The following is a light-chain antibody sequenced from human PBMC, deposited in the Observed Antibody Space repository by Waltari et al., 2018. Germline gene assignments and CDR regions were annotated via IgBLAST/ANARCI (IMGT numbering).Light chain of an antibody. Sequence: QSILTQTPSASGTPGQRVTISCSGSSSNIETNIVNWFQQLPGRTPKLLIYNKNQRPSGVPDLFSGSKSGTSASLASSGLQSEDEADYYCVVWDGSLSAWVFGGGTKLTVL. J-gene: IGLJ3*02. CDR2: NKN. CDR3: VVWDGSLSAWV. V-gene: IGLV1-44*01. CDR1: SSNIETNI.